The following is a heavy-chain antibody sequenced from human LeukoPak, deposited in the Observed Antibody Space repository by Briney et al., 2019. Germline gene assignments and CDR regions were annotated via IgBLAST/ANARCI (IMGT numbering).Heavy chain of an antibody. J-gene: IGHJ5*02. CDR1: GGSFSGYY. CDR3: ARARYYYDSSEGPWYWFDP. CDR2: INHSGNT. Sequence: SETLSLTCTVYGGSFSGYYWSWIRQPPGKGLEWIGEINHSGNTNYNPSLKSRVTISVDTSKNQFSLKLSSVTAADTAVYYCARARYYYDSSEGPWYWFDPWGQGTLVTVSS. D-gene: IGHD3-22*01. V-gene: IGHV4-34*01.